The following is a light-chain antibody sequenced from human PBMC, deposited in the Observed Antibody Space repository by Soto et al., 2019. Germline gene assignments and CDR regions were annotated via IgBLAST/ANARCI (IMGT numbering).Light chain of an antibody. CDR2: EDS. CDR3: SSYAGSYTVV. Sequence: SYELTQPPSVSVAPGQTARITCGGNNIGRKSVHWYQQKPGQAPVLVVYEDSARPSGIPERFSGSNSGNTASLTISGLQAGDEAEYYCSSYAGSYTVVFGGGTKLTVL. J-gene: IGLJ2*01. V-gene: IGLV3-21*02. CDR1: NIGRKS.